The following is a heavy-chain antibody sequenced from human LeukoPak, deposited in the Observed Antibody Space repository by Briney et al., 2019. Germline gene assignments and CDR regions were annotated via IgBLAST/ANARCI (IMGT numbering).Heavy chain of an antibody. V-gene: IGHV1-2*02. Sequence: ASVKVSCKASGYTFTGYYMHWVRQAPGQGLEWMGWINPNSGGTNYAQKFQGRVTMTRDTSISTAYMELSRLRSDDTAVYYCARGRGCSSTSCYWTLYYFDYWGQGTLVTVSS. J-gene: IGHJ4*02. D-gene: IGHD2-2*01. CDR1: GYTFTGYY. CDR2: INPNSGGT. CDR3: ARGRGCSSTSCYWTLYYFDY.